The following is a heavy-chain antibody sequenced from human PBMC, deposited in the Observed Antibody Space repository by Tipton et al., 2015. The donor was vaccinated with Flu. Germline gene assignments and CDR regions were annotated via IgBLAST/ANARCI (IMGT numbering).Heavy chain of an antibody. CDR2: INSYGSIT. Sequence: SLRLSCAASGFTFSSYWMHWVRQSSGKGQVWVSRINSYGSITDYADSVKGRFTISRDNAKNTLYLQMNSLRAEDTAVYYCARGSNGWYAMDVWGQGTTVNVSS. D-gene: IGHD6-19*01. CDR3: ARGSNGWYAMDV. J-gene: IGHJ6*02. CDR1: GFTFSSYW. V-gene: IGHV3-74*01.